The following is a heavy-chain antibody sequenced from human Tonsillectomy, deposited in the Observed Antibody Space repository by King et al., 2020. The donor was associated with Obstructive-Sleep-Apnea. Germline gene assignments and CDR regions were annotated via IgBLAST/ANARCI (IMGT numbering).Heavy chain of an antibody. D-gene: IGHD4-23*01. J-gene: IGHJ4*02. CDR3: AHRRGGTYYFDS. Sequence: TLKESGPTLVKPTQTLTLTCTFSGVSLSNSGVGMAWIRQPPGKALEWLALIYWDDEKRYSPSLKSRLTITKDTSKNQVVLTMTNMDPVDTATYYCAHRRGGTYYFDSWGQGTLVTVSS. CDR1: GVSLSNSGVG. V-gene: IGHV2-5*02. CDR2: IYWDDEK.